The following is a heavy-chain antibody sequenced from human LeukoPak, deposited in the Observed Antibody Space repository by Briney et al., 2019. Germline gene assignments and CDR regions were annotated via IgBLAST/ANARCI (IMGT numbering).Heavy chain of an antibody. Sequence: PGGSLRLSCAASGFTFSSDSMTWVRQAPGKGLEWVSTISGSGVSTFYADSAKGRFTISRDNSKNTLYLHMNSLSAEDTAVYYCAKDSFSSRWGQGTLVTVSS. D-gene: IGHD2-2*01. J-gene: IGHJ4*02. CDR1: GFTFSSDS. CDR3: AKDSFSSR. CDR2: ISGSGVST. V-gene: IGHV3-23*01.